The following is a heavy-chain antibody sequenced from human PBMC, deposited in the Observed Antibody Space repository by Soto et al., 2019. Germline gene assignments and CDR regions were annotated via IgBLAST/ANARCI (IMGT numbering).Heavy chain of an antibody. J-gene: IGHJ4*02. Sequence: AEGSLRLSCAASGFTFSSYAMSWVRQAPGKGLEWVSAISGSGGSTYYADSVKGRFTISRDNSKNTLYLQMNSLRAEDTAVYYCAKDLFPVAGGDFNFDYWGQGTLVTVSS. CDR2: ISGSGGST. D-gene: IGHD6-19*01. CDR3: AKDLFPVAGGDFNFDY. V-gene: IGHV3-23*01. CDR1: GFTFSSYA.